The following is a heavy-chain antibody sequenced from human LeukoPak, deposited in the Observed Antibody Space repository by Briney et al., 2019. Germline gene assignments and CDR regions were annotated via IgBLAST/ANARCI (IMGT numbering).Heavy chain of an antibody. D-gene: IGHD3-9*01. J-gene: IGHJ4*02. Sequence: ASVKVSYKASGYTFTSYAMNWVRQAPGQGLEWMGWINTNTGNPTYAQGFTGRFVFSLDTSVSTAYLQISSLKAEDTAVYYCARDNSPYGDILTGGFDYWGQGTLVTVSS. V-gene: IGHV7-4-1*02. CDR2: INTNTGNP. CDR1: GYTFTSYA. CDR3: ARDNSPYGDILTGGFDY.